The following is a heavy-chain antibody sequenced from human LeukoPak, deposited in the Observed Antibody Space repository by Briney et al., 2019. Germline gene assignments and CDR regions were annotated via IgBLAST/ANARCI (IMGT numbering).Heavy chain of an antibody. D-gene: IGHD6-13*01. J-gene: IGHJ4*02. CDR3: ARDVSSWPFFGS. CDR2: IYASGST. Sequence: PSETLSLTCTVSGGSIRSQYWSWIRQPAGRGLEWLGRIYASGSTNYSPSLKSRVTMSLDTSKNQFSLKLFSVTAADTAVYFCARDVSSWPFFGSWGQGTQVTVSS. CDR1: GGSIRSQY. V-gene: IGHV4-4*07.